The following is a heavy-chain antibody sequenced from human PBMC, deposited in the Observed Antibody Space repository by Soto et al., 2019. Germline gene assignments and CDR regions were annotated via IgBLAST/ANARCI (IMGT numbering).Heavy chain of an antibody. CDR3: ARYHFTSYGVDV. CDR1: EFVFSDYY. V-gene: IGHV3-11*05. CDR2: ISGNNIYT. D-gene: IGHD3-16*01. Sequence: QVQLVESGGGLVKPGGSLRLSCAASEFVFSDYYMTWIRQNAGEGLAWLAYISGNNIYTHYSDSVKGRSTISRDKARNFLFLQMNPLRAEDTALYFCARYHFTSYGVDVWGQRTTVT. J-gene: IGHJ6*02.